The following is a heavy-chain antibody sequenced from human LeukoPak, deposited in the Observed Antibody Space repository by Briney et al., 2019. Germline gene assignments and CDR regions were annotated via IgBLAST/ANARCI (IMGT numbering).Heavy chain of an antibody. D-gene: IGHD7-27*01. CDR3: ARDAPQLGIDY. J-gene: IGHJ4*02. CDR2: INSDGSST. CDR1: GFTFSTYW. V-gene: IGHV3-74*01. Sequence: GGSLRLSCAASGFTFSTYWMHWVRQAPGKGLVWVSHINSDGSSTSYADSVKGRFTISRDNAKNTLYLQMNSLRDEDTAVYYCARDAPQLGIDYWGQGTLVTVSS.